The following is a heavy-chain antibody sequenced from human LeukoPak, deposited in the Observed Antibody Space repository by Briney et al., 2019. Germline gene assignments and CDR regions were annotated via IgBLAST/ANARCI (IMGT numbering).Heavy chain of an antibody. CDR1: GYTFTSSG. Sequence: GASLKVSCKASGYTFTSSGISWVRQAPGQGLEWMGWISAYNGNTKYAQKVLGRVTMTTDTSTSTAYMELRSLRSDDTAVYYCARGGLVVVVAATPSTTPGLLHWLDPWGQGTLVSVSS. CDR3: ARGGLVVVVAATPSTTPGLLHWLDP. V-gene: IGHV1-18*01. D-gene: IGHD2-15*01. CDR2: ISAYNGNT. J-gene: IGHJ5*02.